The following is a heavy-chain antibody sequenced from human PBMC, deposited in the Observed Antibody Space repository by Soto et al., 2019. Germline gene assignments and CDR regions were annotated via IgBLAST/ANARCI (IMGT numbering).Heavy chain of an antibody. D-gene: IGHD2-21*02. J-gene: IGHJ6*02. CDR1: GLSLRTTGVG. V-gene: IGHV2-5*02. CDR3: VQSRCGGDCLEIYSSHAYNGLDV. Sequence: QVTLKESGPTLVKPTQNLTLTCTVSGLSLRTTGVGVGWVRQPPGKALEWLALLYWDDDKRYSPSLRSRLTIAKDISEKQVVLTMTNIDTVDTATYYCVQSRCGGDCLEIYSSHAYNGLDVWGQGTTVTVSS. CDR2: LYWDDDK.